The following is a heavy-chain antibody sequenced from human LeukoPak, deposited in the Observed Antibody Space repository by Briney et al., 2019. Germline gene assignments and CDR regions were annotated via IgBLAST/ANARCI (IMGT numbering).Heavy chain of an antibody. V-gene: IGHV3-23*01. Sequence: GGSLRLSCAASGFTFKNYGMTWVRQAPGKGLEWVSGISITGASTYYADSVKGRFTISRDNSRNTLSLQMDSLRAEDTAIYYCAKQWSYYDYWGQGTLVTVSS. CDR2: ISITGAST. CDR3: AKQWSYYDY. J-gene: IGHJ4*02. D-gene: IGHD6-19*01. CDR1: GFTFKNYG.